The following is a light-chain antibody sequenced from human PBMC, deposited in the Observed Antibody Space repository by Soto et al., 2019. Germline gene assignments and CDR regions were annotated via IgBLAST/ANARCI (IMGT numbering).Light chain of an antibody. CDR2: EVI. V-gene: IGLV2-14*01. CDR1: SSDVGRYNY. CDR3: SSYTTISTVL. Sequence: QSALTQPASVYGSPGQSITISCTGSSSDVGRYNYVSWFQQLPGEAPKLIIYEVITRPSGVSSRFSGSKSGNTASLTISGLHAEVEGDYYCSSYTTISTVLFGGGTKLTVL. J-gene: IGLJ3*02.